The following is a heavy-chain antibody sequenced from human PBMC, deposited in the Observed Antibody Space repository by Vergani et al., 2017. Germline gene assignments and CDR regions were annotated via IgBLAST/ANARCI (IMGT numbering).Heavy chain of an antibody. Sequence: EVQLLESGGGLVQPGGSLRVSCAASGFTFSSDAMSWVRQAPGKGLEWVSAINRGSTTYYADSVKGRFTIARDNSKHTVFLQMNSLRAEDTAVYYCAKEGRSGITPFGAGWGQGTLVTVSS. D-gene: IGHD1-14*01. V-gene: IGHV3-23*01. J-gene: IGHJ4*02. CDR3: AKEGRSGITPFGAG. CDR2: INRGSTT. CDR1: GFTFSSDA.